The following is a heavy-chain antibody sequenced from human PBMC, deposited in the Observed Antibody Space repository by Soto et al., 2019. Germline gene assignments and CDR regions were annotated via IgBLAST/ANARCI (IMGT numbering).Heavy chain of an antibody. Sequence: QVQLVQSGAEVKKPGSSVKVSCKASGGTFSSYAISWVRQAPGQGLELMGGIIPIFGTTNYAQNFQDRVTITADESTSTAYMELSSLRSEDTAVYYCARDRKAAVGTIGYYYGMDVWGQGTTVTVSS. CDR1: GGTFSSYA. CDR3: ARDRKAAVGTIGYYYGMDV. CDR2: IIPIFGTT. J-gene: IGHJ6*02. V-gene: IGHV1-69*01. D-gene: IGHD6-13*01.